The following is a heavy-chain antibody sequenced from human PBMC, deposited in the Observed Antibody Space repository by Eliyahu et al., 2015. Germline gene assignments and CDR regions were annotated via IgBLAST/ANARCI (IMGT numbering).Heavy chain of an antibody. J-gene: IGHJ3*02. CDR3: ARSYYGDPLGHDAFDI. CDR1: GFTXGXXG. CDR2: MWNDGSKK. V-gene: IGHV3-33*01. D-gene: IGHD2-21*01. Sequence: QVQLVESGGGVVQPGRSLXLSCAASGFTXGXXGMHWVRQAPGKGLXWVAVMWNDGSKKYYSDSVKDRFLISRDTTKNTLELEMDSLRAEDSAVYYCARSYYGDPLGHDAFDIWGQGTMVTVSS.